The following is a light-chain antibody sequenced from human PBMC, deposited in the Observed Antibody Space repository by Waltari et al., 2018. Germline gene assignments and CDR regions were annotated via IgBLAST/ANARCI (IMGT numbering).Light chain of an antibody. CDR3: SSYTTSNTLV. J-gene: IGLJ1*01. V-gene: IGLV2-14*03. CDR1: SSDVGGYKY. Sequence: SALTQPASVSGSPGQSITISCTGTSSDVGGYKYVSWYQQHPGKAPKLMIYDVSNRPSVVSNRFSGSKSGNTASLTISGLQAEDEADYYCSSYTTSNTLVFGTGTNVIVL. CDR2: DVS.